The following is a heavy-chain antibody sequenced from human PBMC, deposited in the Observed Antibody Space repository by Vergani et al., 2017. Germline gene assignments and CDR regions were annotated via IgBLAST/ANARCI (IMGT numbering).Heavy chain of an antibody. Sequence: QLQLQESGPGQVNPSETLSLTCAVSGGAISSYYWSWIRQPPGKGLEWIGYIYYSGSTNYNPSLKSRVTISVDTSKNQFSLKLSSVTAADTAVYYCARATGTRGGDYWGQGTLVTVSS. D-gene: IGHD1-1*01. CDR2: IYYSGST. V-gene: IGHV4-59*01. J-gene: IGHJ4*02. CDR3: ARATGTRGGDY. CDR1: GGAISSYY.